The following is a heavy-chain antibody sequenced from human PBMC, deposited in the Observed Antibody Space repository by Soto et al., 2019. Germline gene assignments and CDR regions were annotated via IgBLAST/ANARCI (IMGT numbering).Heavy chain of an antibody. CDR1: VGSISSGYYY. J-gene: IGHJ5*02. Sequence: QVQLQESGPGLVKPSQTLSLTCTVSVGSISSGYYYWSWIRQPPGKGLEWIGYVYYSGSTYYNPSLKSRVTISADTSKTQFSLKMSVVTAADTAVYYCARGAPDSFDPWGQGTLVTVSS. CDR3: ARGAPDSFDP. CDR2: VYYSGST. V-gene: IGHV4-30-4*01.